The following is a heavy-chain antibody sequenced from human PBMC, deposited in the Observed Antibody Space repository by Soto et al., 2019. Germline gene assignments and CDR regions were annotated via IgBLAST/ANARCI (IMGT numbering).Heavy chain of an antibody. J-gene: IGHJ6*02. CDR2: IADIGDT. CDR3: ARHLIYYGSGSYGYCYYGMDV. D-gene: IGHD3-10*01. Sequence: SETLYLTFTLFGGSITEYYWSWIRQPQGKTLGWIGYIADIGDTNYNPSLQSRVTLSIDTPKNQFSLQLSSVTAADTAVYYCARHLIYYGSGSYGYCYYGMDVWGQGTTVS. V-gene: IGHV4-59*08. CDR1: GGSITEYY.